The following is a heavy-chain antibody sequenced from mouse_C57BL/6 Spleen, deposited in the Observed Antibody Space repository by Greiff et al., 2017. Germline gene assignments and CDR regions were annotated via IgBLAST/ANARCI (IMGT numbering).Heavy chain of an antibody. J-gene: IGHJ2*01. V-gene: IGHV3-1*01. Sequence: DVQLQESGPGMVKPSQSLSLTCTVTGYSITSGYDWHWIRHFPGNKLEWMGYISYSGSTNYNPSLKSRISITHDTSKNHFFLKLNSVTTEDTATYYCARSYYGSSFDYWGQGTTLTVSS. CDR1: GYSITSGYD. CDR3: ARSYYGSSFDY. CDR2: ISYSGST. D-gene: IGHD1-1*01.